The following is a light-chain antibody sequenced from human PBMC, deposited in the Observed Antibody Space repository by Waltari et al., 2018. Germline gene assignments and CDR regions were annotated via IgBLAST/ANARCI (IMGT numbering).Light chain of an antibody. CDR2: NTY. CDR3: QNYVRLPAT. Sequence: EIVLTQSPGTLSLSPGERATLSCRASQSVARALAWYQQKPGQPPRLLICNTYTRATGVLDRFSGGGSGTDFSLTISRLEPEDFAVYYCQNYVRLPATFGQGTKVEIK. CDR1: QSVARA. J-gene: IGKJ1*01. V-gene: IGKV3-20*01.